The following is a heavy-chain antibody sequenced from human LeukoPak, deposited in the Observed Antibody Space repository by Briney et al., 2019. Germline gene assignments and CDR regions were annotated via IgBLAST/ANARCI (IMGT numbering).Heavy chain of an antibody. J-gene: IGHJ4*02. CDR3: AKGRLDPNLVLHY. V-gene: IGHV3-11*01. CDR1: GFTFRDYY. D-gene: IGHD4/OR15-4a*01. Sequence: GGSLRLSCAASGFTFRDYYMSWIRQAPGKGLEWVSYISSSGGTTYYADSVKGRFTISRDNPKNTLSLQMDSLRTEDTALYYCAKGRLDPNLVLHYWGQGTLVTVSS. CDR2: ISSSGGTT.